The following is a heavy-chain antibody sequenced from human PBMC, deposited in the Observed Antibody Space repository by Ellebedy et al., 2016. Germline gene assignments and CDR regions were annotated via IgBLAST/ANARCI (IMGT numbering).Heavy chain of an antibody. Sequence: ASVKVSCXASGYTFTSYDINWVRQATGQGLEWMGWMNPNSGNTGYAQKFQGRVTMTRNTSISTAYMELSSLRSEDTAVYYCARALDRRVPTRTGYWGQGTLVTVSS. CDR1: GYTFTSYD. D-gene: IGHD2-2*01. CDR3: ARALDRRVPTRTGY. J-gene: IGHJ4*02. V-gene: IGHV1-8*01. CDR2: MNPNSGNT.